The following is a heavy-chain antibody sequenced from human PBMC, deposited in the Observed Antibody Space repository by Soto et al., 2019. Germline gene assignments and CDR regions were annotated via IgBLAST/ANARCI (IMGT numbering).Heavy chain of an antibody. CDR3: AREMITFGGVIAPNGMDV. CDR1: GGSISSGGYY. J-gene: IGHJ6*02. V-gene: IGHV4-31*03. CDR2: IYYSGST. Sequence: ASETLSLTCTVSGGSISSGGYYWSWIRQHPGKGLEWIGYIYYSGSTYYNPSLKSRVTISVDTSKNQFSLKLSSVTAADTAVYYCAREMITFGGVIAPNGMDVWGQGTTVTVSS. D-gene: IGHD3-16*02.